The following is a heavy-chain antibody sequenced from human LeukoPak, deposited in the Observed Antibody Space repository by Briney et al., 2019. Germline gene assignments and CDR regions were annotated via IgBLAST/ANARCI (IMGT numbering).Heavy chain of an antibody. J-gene: IGHJ6*02. CDR2: IYYSGNT. V-gene: IGHV4-31*03. Sequence: PSQTLSLTRTVSGGSISSGGTYWSWIRQHPGKGLEWIGYIYYSGNTYYNPSLKSRVTISVDTSQNQFSLKLSSVTAADTAVYYCAADNWRIVDTAMVRNYYYYGMDVWGQGTTVTVSS. CDR1: GGSISSGGTY. CDR3: AADNWRIVDTAMVRNYYYYGMDV. D-gene: IGHD5-18*01.